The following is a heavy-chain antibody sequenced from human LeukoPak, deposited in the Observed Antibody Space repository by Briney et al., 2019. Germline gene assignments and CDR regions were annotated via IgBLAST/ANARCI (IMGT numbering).Heavy chain of an antibody. CDR2: IYYSGST. J-gene: IGHJ4*02. Sequence: PSETLSLTCTVSGGSISSYYWSWIRQPPGKGLEWIGYIYYSGSTNYNPSLKSRVTISVDTSKNQFSLKLSSVTAADTAVYYCARIYGDQAKFDYWGQGTLVTVSS. CDR3: ARIYGDQAKFDY. V-gene: IGHV4-59*01. CDR1: GGSISSYY. D-gene: IGHD4-17*01.